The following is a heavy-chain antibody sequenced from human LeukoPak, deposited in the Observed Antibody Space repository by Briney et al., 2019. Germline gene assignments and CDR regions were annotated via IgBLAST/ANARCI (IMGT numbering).Heavy chain of an antibody. J-gene: IGHJ4*02. V-gene: IGHV4-4*07. Sequence: AETLSLTCAASGVSIRSYYLGWVRQPAGKGLEWIGRIYTIGTTNFNPSLERRLTMLFDTTKNQFSLKQPSVTAADTAVYFSARQGYTASYYFLDFWSQGTLVTVSS. CDR2: IYTIGTT. D-gene: IGHD1-26*01. CDR3: ARQGYTASYYFLDF. CDR1: GVSIRSYY.